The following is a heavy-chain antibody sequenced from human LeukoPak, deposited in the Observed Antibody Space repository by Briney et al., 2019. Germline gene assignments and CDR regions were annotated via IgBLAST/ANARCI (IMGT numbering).Heavy chain of an antibody. CDR1: GYSFTSYW. CDR3: ARSTYYDILTGYNGFDY. J-gene: IGHJ4*02. D-gene: IGHD3-9*01. Sequence: PGESLKISCKGSGYSFTSYWIGWVRQMPGKGLEWMGIIYPGASDTRYSPSFQGQVTISADKSISTAYLQWSSLKASDTAMYYCARSTYYDILTGYNGFDYWGQGTLVTVSS. V-gene: IGHV5-51*01. CDR2: IYPGASDT.